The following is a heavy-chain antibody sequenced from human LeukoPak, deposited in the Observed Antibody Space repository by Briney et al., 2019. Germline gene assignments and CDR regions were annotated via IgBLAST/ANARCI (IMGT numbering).Heavy chain of an antibody. CDR3: TRDSGFHFDY. Sequence: GGSLRLSCVASGFTFRSHWMHWVRQAPGKGREWVSYIVNDEITTNYADSVRGRFTTSRDNAKNTIYLQMDSLRPEDTAVYYCTRDSGFHFDYWGQGTLVTVSS. D-gene: IGHD5-12*01. CDR1: GFTFRSHW. J-gene: IGHJ4*02. V-gene: IGHV3-74*01. CDR2: IVNDEITT.